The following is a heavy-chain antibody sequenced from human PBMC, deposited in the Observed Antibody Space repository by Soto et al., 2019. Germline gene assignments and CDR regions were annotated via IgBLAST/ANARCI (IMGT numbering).Heavy chain of an antibody. V-gene: IGHV1-46*01. J-gene: IGHJ4*02. Sequence: ASVKVSCKASGYTFTSYYMHWVRQAPGQGLEWMGIINPSGGSTSYAQKFQGRVTMTRDTSTSTVYMELSSLRGEDTALYHCTRDVFSCGDVCYDDSWGQGTPVTVSS. CDR1: GYTFTSYY. CDR3: TRDVFSCGDVCYDDS. CDR2: INPSGGST. D-gene: IGHD2-21*02.